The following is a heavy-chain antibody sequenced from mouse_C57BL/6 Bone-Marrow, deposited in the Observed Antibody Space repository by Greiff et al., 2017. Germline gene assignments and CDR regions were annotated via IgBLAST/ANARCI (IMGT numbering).Heavy chain of an antibody. J-gene: IGHJ3*01. D-gene: IGHD1-1*01. CDR2: IYPGDGDT. Sequence: QVQLQQSGPDLVKPGPSVNISCKASGYAFSSSWMNWVKQRPGKGLEWIGRIYPGDGDTNYTGLFKGKATLTAGKSSSTAHMQLNSLTSEDYAVYFCARNSITAVVAAFAYWGQGTLVTVSA. CDR1: GYAFSSSW. V-gene: IGHV1-82*01. CDR3: ARNSITAVVAAFAY.